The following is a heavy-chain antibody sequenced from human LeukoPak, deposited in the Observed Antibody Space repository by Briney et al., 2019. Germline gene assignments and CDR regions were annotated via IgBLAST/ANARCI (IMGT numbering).Heavy chain of an antibody. V-gene: IGHV3-23*01. CDR2: ISGSGGST. Sequence: GESLRLSCAASGFTFSSYAMSWVRQAPGKGLEWVSAISGSGGSTYYADSVKGRFTISRDNSKNTLYLQMNSLRAEDTAVYYCAKYRKRGYSGYGFDYWGQGTLVTVSS. D-gene: IGHD5-12*01. CDR3: AKYRKRGYSGYGFDY. J-gene: IGHJ4*02. CDR1: GFTFSSYA.